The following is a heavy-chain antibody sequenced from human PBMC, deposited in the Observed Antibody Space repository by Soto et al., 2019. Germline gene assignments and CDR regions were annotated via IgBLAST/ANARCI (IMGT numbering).Heavy chain of an antibody. J-gene: IGHJ3*02. D-gene: IGHD2-2*01. CDR1: GFTFSGHW. CDR3: AREAGYCRRTSCYRRAFDT. V-gene: IGHV3-74*03. CDR2: INTDGGSS. Sequence: EVQLVESGGDVVQSGGSLSLSCAASGFTFSGHWMHWVRQVPGKGLEWVSRINTDGGSSAYADSVKGRFAISRDNAKNQLDLQMNGLRDEDTAVYYCAREAGYCRRTSCYRRAFDTWGQGTTVTVSS.